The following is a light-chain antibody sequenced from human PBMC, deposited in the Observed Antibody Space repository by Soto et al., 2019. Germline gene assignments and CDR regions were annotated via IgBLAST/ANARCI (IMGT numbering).Light chain of an antibody. CDR2: DTS. Sequence: ETVLTQSPGTLSLSPGERATLSCRASQTVNGNSLGWYQQKPGQAPRLLIYDTSSRATGIPDRFSGSGSGTDFTLTISRLEPEDLAVYYCQQCGSLPGTFGQGTRVDIK. J-gene: IGKJ1*01. CDR3: QQCGSLPGT. V-gene: IGKV3-20*01. CDR1: QTVNGNS.